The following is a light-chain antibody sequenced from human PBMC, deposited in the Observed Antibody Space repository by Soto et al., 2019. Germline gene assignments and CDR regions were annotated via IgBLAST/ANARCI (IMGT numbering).Light chain of an antibody. CDR3: QQIFRYPLA. Sequence: IQLTQSPSSLSASVGDRVTITCRASEGIVNYLAWYQQQPGKAPKLLIYGASTLQSGVPSRFTGSGSGTDFTLTIDSLQPEDFATYHCQQIFRYPLAFGQGTRLEMK. CDR2: GAS. J-gene: IGKJ5*01. CDR1: EGIVNY. V-gene: IGKV1-9*01.